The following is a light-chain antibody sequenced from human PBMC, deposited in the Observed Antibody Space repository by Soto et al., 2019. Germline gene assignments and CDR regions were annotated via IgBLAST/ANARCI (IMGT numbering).Light chain of an antibody. V-gene: IGKV4-1*01. CDR2: WAS. Sequence: DIVMTQSPDSLAVSLGERASINCKSSQSVLYSINGKNYLAWYQQKPGQPPKLLIHWASTREFGVPERFSGSGSGTDFTLTISSLQAEDVAVYFCQQYYSAPRTVGQGTKVDIK. CDR1: QSVLYSINGKNY. CDR3: QQYYSAPRT. J-gene: IGKJ1*01.